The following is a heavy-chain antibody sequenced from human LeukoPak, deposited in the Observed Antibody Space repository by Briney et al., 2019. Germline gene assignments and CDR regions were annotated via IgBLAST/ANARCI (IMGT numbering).Heavy chain of an antibody. V-gene: IGHV3-74*01. J-gene: IGHJ6*04. CDR1: GFTFSSYW. Sequence: GGSLRLSCAASGFTFSSYWMHWVRQAPGKGLVWVSRINSDGSSTSYADSVKGRFTISRDNSKNTLYLQMNSLRAEDTAVYYCARDRLTITMVRGVDYYGMDVWGKGTTVTVSS. CDR3: ARDRLTITMVRGVDYYGMDV. CDR2: INSDGSST. D-gene: IGHD3-10*01.